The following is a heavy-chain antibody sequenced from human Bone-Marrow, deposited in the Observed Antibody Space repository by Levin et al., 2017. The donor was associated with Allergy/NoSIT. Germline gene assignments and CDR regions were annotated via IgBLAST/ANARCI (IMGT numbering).Heavy chain of an antibody. CDR1: GFTFSDYY. CDR3: AGDLGTDIVPFFDY. V-gene: IGHV3-11*01. J-gene: IGHJ4*02. D-gene: IGHD5-12*01. Sequence: GGSLRLSCAASGFTFSDYYMSWIRQAPGKGLEWISYISSSGDAIYYADSVKGRFTISRDNAKNSLDLQMSSLRVEDTAVYYCAGDLGTDIVPFFDYWGQGTLVTVSS. CDR2: ISSSGDAI.